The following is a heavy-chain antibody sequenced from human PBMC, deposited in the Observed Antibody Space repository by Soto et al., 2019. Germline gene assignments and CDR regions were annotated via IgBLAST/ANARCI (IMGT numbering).Heavy chain of an antibody. CDR2: IYYSGST. CDR1: GGSIRSYY. CDR3: ARVGATDDY. D-gene: IGHD1-26*01. J-gene: IGHJ4*02. Sequence: SETLSLTCTVSGGSIRSYYWSWIRQPPGKGLEWIGYIYYSGSTNYNPSLKSRVTISIDTSKNQFSLKLNSVTAADTAVYYCARVGATDDYWGQGTLVTVSS. V-gene: IGHV4-59*01.